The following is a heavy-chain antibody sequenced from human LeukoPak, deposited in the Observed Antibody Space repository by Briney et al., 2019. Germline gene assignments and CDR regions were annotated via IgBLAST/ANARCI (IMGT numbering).Heavy chain of an antibody. CDR3: ARRGYYGPISY. J-gene: IGHJ4*02. Sequence: SETLSLTCAVYGGSFSGYYWSWIRQPPGKGLEWIGEINHSGSTNYNPSLKSRVTISVDTSKNQFSLKLSSVTAADTAVYYCARRGYYGPISYWGQGTLVTVSS. CDR1: GGSFSGYY. D-gene: IGHD3-10*01. V-gene: IGHV4-34*01. CDR2: INHSGST.